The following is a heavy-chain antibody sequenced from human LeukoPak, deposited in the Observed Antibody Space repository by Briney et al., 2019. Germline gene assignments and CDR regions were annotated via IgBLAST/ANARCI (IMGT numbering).Heavy chain of an antibody. CDR1: GFTFSSYG. J-gene: IGHJ6*03. D-gene: IGHD5-12*01. Sequence: PGGSLRLSCAASGFTFSSYGMHWVRQAPGKGLEWVAFIRYDGSNKYYADSVKGRFTISRDNSKNTLYLQMNSLRAEDTAVYYCARDHSGYGPGGYMDVWGKGTTVTVSS. CDR3: ARDHSGYGPGGYMDV. CDR2: IRYDGSNK. V-gene: IGHV3-30*02.